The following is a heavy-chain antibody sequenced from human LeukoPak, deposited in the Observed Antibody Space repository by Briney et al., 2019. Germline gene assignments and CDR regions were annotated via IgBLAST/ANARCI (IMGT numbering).Heavy chain of an antibody. D-gene: IGHD2-2*01. CDR2: IIPIFGTA. CDR3: ATAFSGFCSMTSCPGYY. CDR1: GGTFSRYA. Sequence: SVKVSCKASGGTFSRYAVSWVRQAPGQGLEWMGGIIPIFGTANYAQKFQGRVTITTDEATNTAFMELRSLRSEDTAVYFCATAFSGFCSMTSCPGYYWGQGTLVTVSS. V-gene: IGHV1-69*05. J-gene: IGHJ4*02.